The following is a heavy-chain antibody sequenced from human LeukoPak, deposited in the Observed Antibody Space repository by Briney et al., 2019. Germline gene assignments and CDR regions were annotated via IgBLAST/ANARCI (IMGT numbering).Heavy chain of an antibody. CDR1: GFTPTNHG. CDR3: AKDYCRDGNCPFPFLDS. J-gene: IGHJ4*02. D-gene: IGHD2-15*01. Sequence: GGSLRLSCAVSGFTPTNHGVSWVRQAPGKGLEWVSIITGTGGRYYGDSVKGRFILSRDNSKNTVYMQMSSLRAEDTATYYCAKDYCRDGNCPFPFLDSWGQGTLVTVSS. CDR2: ITGTGGR. V-gene: IGHV3-23*01.